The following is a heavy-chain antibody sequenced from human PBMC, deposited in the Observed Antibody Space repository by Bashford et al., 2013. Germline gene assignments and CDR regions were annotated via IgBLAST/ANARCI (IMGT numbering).Heavy chain of an antibody. D-gene: IGHD6-19*01. CDR1: GFTFSSYS. V-gene: IGHV3-21*04. J-gene: IGHJ5*02. CDR3: AKGVGAEVAGKGMFNWLDP. Sequence: GGSLRLSCAASGFTFSSYSMNWVRQAPGMGLEWVSAISGNGYDTYYVDSVKGRFTVSRDASKSTVYLQMRSVRVGDTATYYCAKGVGAEVAGKGMFNWLDPWGQGTLVTVSS. CDR2: ISGNGYDT.